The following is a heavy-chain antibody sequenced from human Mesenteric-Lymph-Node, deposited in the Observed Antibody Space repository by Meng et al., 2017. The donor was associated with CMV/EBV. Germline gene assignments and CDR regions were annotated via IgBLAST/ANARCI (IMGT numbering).Heavy chain of an antibody. CDR1: GGAISSSNYY. V-gene: IGHV4-39*07. D-gene: IGHD2-15*01. CDR3: ARGRCSGGSCYGLRGFFDY. J-gene: IGHJ4*02. Sequence: SETLSLTCTVSGGAISSSNYYWGWIRQPPGKGLEWIGSVYYSGSAYYNPSLKSRVTISVDTSKNQFSLKLSSVTAADTAVYYCARGRCSGGSCYGLRGFFDYWGQGTLVTVSS. CDR2: VYYSGSA.